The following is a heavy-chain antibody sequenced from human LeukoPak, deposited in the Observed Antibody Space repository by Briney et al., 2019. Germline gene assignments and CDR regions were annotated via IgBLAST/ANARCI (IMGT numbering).Heavy chain of an antibody. D-gene: IGHD3-22*01. CDR3: ARVLLGSSGYYYDVNNRFDP. CDR1: GGSISSGGYS. Sequence: SETLSLTCAVSGGSISSGGYSWSWIRQPPGKGLEWIGYIYHSGSTYYNPSLKSRVTISVDRSKNQFSLKLSSVTAADTAVYYCARVLLGSSGYYYDVNNRFDPWGQGTLVTVSS. CDR2: IYHSGST. V-gene: IGHV4-30-2*01. J-gene: IGHJ5*02.